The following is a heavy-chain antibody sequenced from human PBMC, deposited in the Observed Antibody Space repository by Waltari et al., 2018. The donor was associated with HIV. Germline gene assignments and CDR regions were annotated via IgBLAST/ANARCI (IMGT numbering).Heavy chain of an antibody. Sequence: IQLQQSGPGLMQPSQTLSLTCVISADSVSSNTAAWTWIRQSPSRGLEWLGRTYYRKKWYHDYTVSLKTRMTLSADASKNHFSLELRSLTFADSAMYYCAKGAFSGRTSGMFDYWGQGALVTVSS. CDR2: TYYRKKWYH. CDR1: ADSVSSNTAA. J-gene: IGHJ4*02. D-gene: IGHD3-10*01. V-gene: IGHV6-1*01. CDR3: AKGAFSGRTSGMFDY.